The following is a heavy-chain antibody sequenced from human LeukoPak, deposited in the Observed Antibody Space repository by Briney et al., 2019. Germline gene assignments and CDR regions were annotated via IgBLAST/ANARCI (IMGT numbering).Heavy chain of an antibody. D-gene: IGHD3-9*01. J-gene: IGHJ4*02. CDR3: AKEVDDWLSPFDY. CDR2: ISGSGGST. Sequence: PVGPLRFSCAASGFNFSSYAMSWLRHAPGKGLDWVSPISGSGGSTYYADSVKGRFTISRDNSKNTLYLQMNSLRAEDTAVYYCAKEVDDWLSPFDYWGQGTLVTVSS. CDR1: GFNFSSYA. V-gene: IGHV3-23*01.